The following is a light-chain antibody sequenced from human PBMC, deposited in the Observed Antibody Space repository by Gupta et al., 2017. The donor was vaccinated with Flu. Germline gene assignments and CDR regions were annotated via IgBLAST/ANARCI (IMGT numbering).Light chain of an antibody. CDR3: QQYDNLPLT. V-gene: IGKV1-33*01. Sequence: DIQMTQSPSSLSASVGDRVTITCQASQDISNYLNWYQQKPGKAPKLLIYDASKLETGVPSRFSGSGSGTXFTFTIXSLQPEDIATYYCQQYDNLPLTFGXGTKVEIK. J-gene: IGKJ4*01. CDR1: QDISNY. CDR2: DAS.